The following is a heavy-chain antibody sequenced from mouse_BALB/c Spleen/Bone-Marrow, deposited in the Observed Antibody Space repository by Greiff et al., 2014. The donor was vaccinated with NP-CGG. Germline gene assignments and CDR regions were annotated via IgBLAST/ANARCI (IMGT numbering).Heavy chain of an antibody. J-gene: IGHJ3*01. CDR3: ASPYYRYDGFAY. CDR1: GYTFTSYV. CDR2: INPYNDGT. Sequence: QLQESGPELVKPRASVKMSCKASGYTFTSYVMHWVKQKPGQGLEWIGYINPYNDGTKYNEKFKGKATLTSDKSSSTAYMELSSLTSEDSAVYYCASPYYRYDGFAYWGQGTLVTVSA. D-gene: IGHD2-14*01. V-gene: IGHV1-14*01.